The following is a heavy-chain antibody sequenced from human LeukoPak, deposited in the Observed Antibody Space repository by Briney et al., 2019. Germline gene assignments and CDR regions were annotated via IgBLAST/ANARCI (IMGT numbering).Heavy chain of an antibody. CDR2: INHSGST. J-gene: IGHJ6*03. CDR3: ARGSSFLSKYYYMDV. D-gene: IGHD2/OR15-2a*01. Sequence: SETLSLTCAVYGGSFSGYYWSWIRQPPGKGLEWIGEINHSGSTNYNPSLKSRVTISVDTSKNQFSLKLSSVTAADTAVYYCARGSSFLSKYYYMDVWGKGTTVTVSS. V-gene: IGHV4-34*01. CDR1: GGSFSGYY.